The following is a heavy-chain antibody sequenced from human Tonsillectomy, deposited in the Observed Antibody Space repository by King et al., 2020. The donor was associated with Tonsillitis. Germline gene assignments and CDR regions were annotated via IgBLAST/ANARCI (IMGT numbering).Heavy chain of an antibody. CDR3: ARFYDILTGYSHFDY. J-gene: IGHJ4*01. V-gene: IGHV4-59*01. Sequence: VQLQESGPGLVKPSETLSLTCTVSGGSISSYYWSWIRQPPGKGLEWIGYIYYSGSTNYNPSLKSRVTISVDTSKNQFSLKLSSVTAADTAVYYCARFYDILTGYSHFDYWGHGTLVTVSS. D-gene: IGHD3-9*01. CDR1: GGSISSYY. CDR2: IYYSGST.